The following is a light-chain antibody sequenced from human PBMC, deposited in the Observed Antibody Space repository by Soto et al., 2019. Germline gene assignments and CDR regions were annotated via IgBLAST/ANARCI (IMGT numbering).Light chain of an antibody. CDR1: SSDVGSYNR. CDR3: SSYTSTNTV. J-gene: IGLJ2*01. V-gene: IGLV2-18*02. CDR2: EVS. Sequence: QSALTQPPSVSGSPGQSVTISCTGTSSDVGSYNRVSWYQQPPGTAPKLLIYEVSNRPSGVPDRFSGSKSGNTASLTISGLQAEDEADYYCSSYTSTNTVFGGGTKLTVL.